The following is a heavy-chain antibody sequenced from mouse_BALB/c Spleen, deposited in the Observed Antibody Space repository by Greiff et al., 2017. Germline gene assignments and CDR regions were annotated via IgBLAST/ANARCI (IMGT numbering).Heavy chain of an antibody. D-gene: IGHD4-1*01. CDR1: GFTFTDYY. Sequence: EVQGVESGGGLVQPGGSLRLSCATSGFTFTDYYMSWVRQPPGKALEWLGFIRNKANGYTTEYSASVKGRFTISRDNSQSILYLQMNTLRAEDSATYYCARDRTEAMDYWGQGTSVTVSS. CDR3: ARDRTEAMDY. CDR2: IRNKANGYTT. V-gene: IGHV7-3*02. J-gene: IGHJ4*01.